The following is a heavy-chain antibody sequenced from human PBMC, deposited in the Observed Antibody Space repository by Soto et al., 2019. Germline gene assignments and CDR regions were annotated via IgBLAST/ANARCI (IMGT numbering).Heavy chain of an antibody. D-gene: IGHD5-18*01. J-gene: IGHJ4*02. Sequence: GGSLRLSCAASGFTFSSYSMNWVRQASGKGLEWVSSISSSSSYIYYADSVKGRFTISRDNAKNSLYLQMNSLRAEDTAVYYCAREPPQDTAMVLPFDYWGQGTLVTVSS. CDR1: GFTFSSYS. CDR3: AREPPQDTAMVLPFDY. CDR2: ISSSSSYI. V-gene: IGHV3-21*01.